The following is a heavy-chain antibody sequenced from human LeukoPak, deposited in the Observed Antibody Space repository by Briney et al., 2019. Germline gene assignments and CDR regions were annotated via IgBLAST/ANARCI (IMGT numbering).Heavy chain of an antibody. J-gene: IGHJ4*02. CDR1: GLIFSNHA. D-gene: IGHD6-19*01. Sequence: GGSLRLSCTASGLIFSNHAMGWVRQAPGKGLEWVSSVSGSSYTTYHADSVKGRFAVSRDNSKNTLYLQMNSLRTEDTAVYYCAREIGSSGWAGFFDYWGQGTPVTVSS. V-gene: IGHV3-23*01. CDR2: VSGSSYTT. CDR3: AREIGSSGWAGFFDY.